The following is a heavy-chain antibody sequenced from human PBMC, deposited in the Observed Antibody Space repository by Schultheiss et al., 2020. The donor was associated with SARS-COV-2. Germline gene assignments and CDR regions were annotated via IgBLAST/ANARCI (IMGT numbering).Heavy chain of an antibody. V-gene: IGHV3-33*08. D-gene: IGHD3-22*01. CDR3: ARDRLRVGIVVAEVYEQGYYYYGMDV. J-gene: IGHJ6*02. CDR2: IWYDGSNK. CDR1: GFTFSSYG. Sequence: GGSLRLSCAASGFTFSSYGMHWVRQAPGKGLEWVAVIWYDGSNKYYADSVKGRFTISRDNSKNTLYLQMNSLRAEDTAVYYCARDRLRVGIVVAEVYEQGYYYYGMDVWGQGTTVTVSS.